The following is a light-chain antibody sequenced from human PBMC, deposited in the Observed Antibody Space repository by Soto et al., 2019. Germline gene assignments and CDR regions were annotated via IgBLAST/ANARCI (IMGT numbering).Light chain of an antibody. V-gene: IGLV2-11*01. CDR2: DVD. CDR3: CSYVGVYTFDV. CDR1: SSDVGAYDY. J-gene: IGLJ1*01. Sequence: QSALTQPRSVSGSPGQSVTISCTGTSSDVGAYDYVSWYQQHPGKAPKLMIYDVDKRPSGVPDRFSGSKSANTASLTISGLQAEDEGIYFCCSYVGVYTFDVFGTGTKLTVL.